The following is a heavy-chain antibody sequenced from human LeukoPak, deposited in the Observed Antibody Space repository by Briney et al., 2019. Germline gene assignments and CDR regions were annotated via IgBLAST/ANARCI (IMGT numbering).Heavy chain of an antibody. D-gene: IGHD4-17*01. Sequence: SETLSLTCPVSGCSISTYHWHWLRPPAGKGLEWIGRIHTSGSTNYNPSLKSRVTMSLDTSKNQFSLKLSSVTAADTAVYFCARDLSGDYVNWGQGTLVTVSS. V-gene: IGHV4-4*07. J-gene: IGHJ4*02. CDR3: ARDLSGDYVN. CDR2: IHTSGST. CDR1: GCSISTYH.